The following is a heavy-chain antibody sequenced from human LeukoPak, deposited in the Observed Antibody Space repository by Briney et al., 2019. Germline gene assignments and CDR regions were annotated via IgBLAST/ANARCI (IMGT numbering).Heavy chain of an antibody. CDR3: ASLGAAGTDY. V-gene: IGHV3-53*01. Sequence: GGSLRLSCAVSGFTVSSNYMSWVRQAPGKGLEWVSVIYSDGSTYYADSVKGRFTISRDNYKNTLDLQMNRLSAADTAVYYCASLGAAGTDYWGQGTLVTVSS. CDR2: IYSDGST. CDR1: GFTVSSNY. D-gene: IGHD6-13*01. J-gene: IGHJ4*02.